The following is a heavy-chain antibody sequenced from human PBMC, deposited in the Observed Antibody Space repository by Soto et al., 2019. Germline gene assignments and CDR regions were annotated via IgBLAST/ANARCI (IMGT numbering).Heavy chain of an antibody. CDR2: ISSSSSYI. CDR1: GFTFSSYS. J-gene: IGHJ6*02. D-gene: IGHD3-16*02. V-gene: IGHV3-21*01. CDR3: ARDFAPDSVWGSYRASYGMDV. Sequence: ASGFTFSSYSMNWVRQAPGKGLEWVSSISSSSSYICYADSVKGRFTISRDNAKNSLYLQMNSLRAEDTAVYYCARDFAPDSVWGSYRASYGMDVWGQGTTVTVSS.